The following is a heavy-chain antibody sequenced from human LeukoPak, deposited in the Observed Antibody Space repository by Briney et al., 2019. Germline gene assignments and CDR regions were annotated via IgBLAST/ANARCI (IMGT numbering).Heavy chain of an antibody. Sequence: ASVKVSCKASGGTFISYAISWVRQAPGQGLEWMGGIIPIFGTANYAQKFQGRVTITADESTSTAYMELSSLRSEDTAVYYCARAADCSSTSCYYPPNYYYYGMDVWGQGTTVTVSS. J-gene: IGHJ6*02. CDR3: ARAADCSSTSCYYPPNYYYYGMDV. D-gene: IGHD2-2*01. CDR2: IIPIFGTA. V-gene: IGHV1-69*13. CDR1: GGTFISYA.